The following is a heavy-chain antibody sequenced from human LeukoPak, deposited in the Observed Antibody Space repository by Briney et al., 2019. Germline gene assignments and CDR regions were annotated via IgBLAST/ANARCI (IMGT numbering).Heavy chain of an antibody. Sequence: GGSLRLSCAASGFTFSSYGMHWVRQAPGKGLEWVAIISDDGSYKSYADSVKGRFTISRDNSKDTLYLQMNSLRAEDTAVYYYAKWALTTLPDSWGQGTLVTVSS. V-gene: IGHV3-30*18. CDR3: AKWALTTLPDS. CDR2: ISDDGSYK. CDR1: GFTFSSYG. J-gene: IGHJ5*01. D-gene: IGHD4-11*01.